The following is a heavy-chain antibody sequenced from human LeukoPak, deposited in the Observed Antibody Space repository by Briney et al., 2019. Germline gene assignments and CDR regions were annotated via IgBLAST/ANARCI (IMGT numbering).Heavy chain of an antibody. CDR2: IYYSGST. V-gene: IGHV4-59*01. D-gene: IGHD6-13*01. Sequence: PSETLSLTCAVSGGSISGYYWSWIRQPPGKGLEWIGYIYYSGSTNYNPSLKSRVTISVDTSKNQFSLKLSSVTAADTAVYYCARGCSAGTPHNWFDPWGQGTLVTVSS. CDR1: GGSISGYY. CDR3: ARGCSAGTPHNWFDP. J-gene: IGHJ5*02.